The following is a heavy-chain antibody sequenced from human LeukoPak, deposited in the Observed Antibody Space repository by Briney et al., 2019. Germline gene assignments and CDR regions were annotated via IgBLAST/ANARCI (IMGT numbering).Heavy chain of an antibody. D-gene: IGHD3-22*01. CDR2: INPNSGGT. V-gene: IGHV1-2*02. Sequence: ASVKVSCKASGYTFTGYYMHWARQAPGQGLEWMGWINPNSGGTNYAQRFQGRVTMTRDTSISTAYMELSRLRSDDTAVYYCARDGTYYYYSSGYYPRYWGQGTLVTVSS. J-gene: IGHJ4*02. CDR1: GYTFTGYY. CDR3: ARDGTYYYYSSGYYPRY.